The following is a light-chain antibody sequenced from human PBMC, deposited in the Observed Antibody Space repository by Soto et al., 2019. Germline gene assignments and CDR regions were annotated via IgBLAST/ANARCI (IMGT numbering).Light chain of an antibody. CDR3: QQLNSYPWT. CDR2: AAS. J-gene: IGKJ1*01. CDR1: QGISSY. Sequence: IQLTQSPSSLSASVGDRVTITCRASQGISSYLAWYQQKPGKAPKLLIYAASTLYSGVPSRFSGSGSGTDFTLTISSLQPDEFATYYCQQLNSYPWTFGQGTNVEIK. V-gene: IGKV1-9*01.